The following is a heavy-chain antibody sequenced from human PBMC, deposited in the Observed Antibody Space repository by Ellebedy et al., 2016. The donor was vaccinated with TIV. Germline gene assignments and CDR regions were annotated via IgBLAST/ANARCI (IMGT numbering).Heavy chain of an antibody. CDR1: GYTFTGYY. CDR3: AREDFGEYGMDV. D-gene: IGHD3-10*01. J-gene: IGHJ6*02. Sequence: AASVKVSCKASGYTFTGYYMHWVRQAPGQGLEWMGWINPNSCGTNYVQKFQGRVTMTRDTSINTAYMELSRLKTDDTAVYYCAREDFGEYGMDVWGQGTTVTVSS. CDR2: INPNSCGT. V-gene: IGHV1-2*02.